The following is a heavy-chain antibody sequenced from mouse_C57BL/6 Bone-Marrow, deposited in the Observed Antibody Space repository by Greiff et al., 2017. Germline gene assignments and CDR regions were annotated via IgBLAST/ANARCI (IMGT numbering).Heavy chain of an antibody. CDR3: ARRDYGKDYYAMDY. D-gene: IGHD1-1*01. V-gene: IGHV5-6*01. Sequence: EVQGVESGGDLVKPGGSLKLSCAASGFTFSSYGMSWVRQTPDKRLEWVATISSGGSYTYYPHSVKGRFTISRYNAKNTLYLQMSSLKSEDTAMYYCARRDYGKDYYAMDYWGQGTSVTVSS. CDR1: GFTFSSYG. J-gene: IGHJ4*01. CDR2: ISSGGSYT.